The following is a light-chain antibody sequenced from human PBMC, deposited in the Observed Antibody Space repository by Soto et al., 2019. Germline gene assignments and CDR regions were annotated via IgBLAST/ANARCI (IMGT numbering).Light chain of an antibody. Sequence: EIVMTQSGATLSVSPGDRATLSCRASQRVRSYLAWYQQKPGQSPRLPISGASTRATGFPARFSGSGSGTEFTLTISRLQSEDFSVDYCQQYNSWPYTFGQGTKVDIK. CDR1: QRVRSY. V-gene: IGKV3-15*01. CDR3: QQYNSWPYT. CDR2: GAS. J-gene: IGKJ2*01.